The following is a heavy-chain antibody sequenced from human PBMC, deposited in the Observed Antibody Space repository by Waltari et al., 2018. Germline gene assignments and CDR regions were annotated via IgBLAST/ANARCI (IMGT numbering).Heavy chain of an antibody. J-gene: IGHJ5*02. CDR3: ARAYVKWFDP. D-gene: IGHD3-10*02. CDR1: GYTFTGQY. CDR2: IDPKSGDT. Sequence: QVQLVQSGGEVKKPEASLKVSCNASGYTFTGQYLHWVRQAPGEGLEWMGWIDPKSGDTKYEQKFQGRVTMTRDTSINTAYMELSRLRSDDTAVYYCARAYVKWFDPWGQGSLVIVSS. V-gene: IGHV1-2*02.